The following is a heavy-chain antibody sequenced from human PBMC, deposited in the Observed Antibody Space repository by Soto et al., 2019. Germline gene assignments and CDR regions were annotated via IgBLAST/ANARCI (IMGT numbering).Heavy chain of an antibody. CDR3: ARCFVGRSMVGGMDF. D-gene: IGHD3-10*01. V-gene: IGHV1-2*04. CDR1: GYTFTGYY. CDR2: INPNSGGT. J-gene: IGHJ6*02. Sequence: ASVKVSCKASGYTFTGYYMHWVRQAPGQGLEWMGWINPNSGGTNYAQKFQGWVTMTRDTSISTAYMELSRLRSDDTAVYYCARCFVGRSMVGGMDFWGQGTTVPVAS.